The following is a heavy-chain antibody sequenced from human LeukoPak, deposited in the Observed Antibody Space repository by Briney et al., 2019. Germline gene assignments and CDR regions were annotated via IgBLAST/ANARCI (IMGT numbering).Heavy chain of an antibody. Sequence: ASVKVSCKASGYTFTGYYMHWVRQAPGQGLEWMGWINPNSGGTNYAQKFQGRVTMTRDTSISTAYMELSRLRSDDTAVYYCARDPFLGLALFDHWGQGTPVTVSS. CDR2: INPNSGGT. V-gene: IGHV1-2*02. CDR3: ARDPFLGLALFDH. D-gene: IGHD3-3*02. CDR1: GYTFTGYY. J-gene: IGHJ4*02.